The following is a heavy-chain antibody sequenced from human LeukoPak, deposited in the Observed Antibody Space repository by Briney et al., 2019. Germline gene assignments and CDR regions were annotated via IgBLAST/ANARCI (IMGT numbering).Heavy chain of an antibody. J-gene: IGHJ4*02. Sequence: GGSLRLSCAASGFTFSSYWMSWVRQAPGKGLEWGANIKQDGSEKYYVDSVKGRFTISRDNAKNSLYLQMNSLRAEDTAVYYCARDLEGHICYFDYWGQGTLVTVSS. CDR3: ARDLEGHICYFDY. CDR2: IKQDGSEK. D-gene: IGHD2-21*01. V-gene: IGHV3-7*01. CDR1: GFTFSSYW.